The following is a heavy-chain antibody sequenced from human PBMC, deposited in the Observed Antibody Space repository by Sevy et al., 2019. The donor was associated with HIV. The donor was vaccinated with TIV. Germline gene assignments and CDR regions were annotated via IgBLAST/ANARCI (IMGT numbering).Heavy chain of an antibody. Sequence: SETLSLTCSVSGGSMRNFYWSWIRQPPGKGLEWIGNIYYSGSTSYNPSLKSRVTMSVDTSKNQFSLKLSSVTAADTAVYYCARSGFLEWAGSTRGPRNWFDPWGQGTLVTVSS. D-gene: IGHD3-3*01. V-gene: IGHV4-59*13. CDR3: ARSGFLEWAGSTRGPRNWFDP. J-gene: IGHJ5*02. CDR1: GGSMRNFY. CDR2: IYYSGST.